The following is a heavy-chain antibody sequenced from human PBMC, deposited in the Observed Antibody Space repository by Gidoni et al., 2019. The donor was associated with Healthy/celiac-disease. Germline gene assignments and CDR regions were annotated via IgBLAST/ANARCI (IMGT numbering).Heavy chain of an antibody. CDR1: GYSFTSYC. V-gene: IGHV5-10-1*01. J-gene: IGHJ6*02. Sequence: GYSFTSYCISGVRQMPGKGLEWMGRIDPSDSYTNYSPSFQGHVTISADKSISTAYLQWSSLKASDTAMYYCARLPLPPDYYGMDVWGQGTTVTVSS. CDR2: IDPSDSYT. CDR3: ARLPLPPDYYGMDV.